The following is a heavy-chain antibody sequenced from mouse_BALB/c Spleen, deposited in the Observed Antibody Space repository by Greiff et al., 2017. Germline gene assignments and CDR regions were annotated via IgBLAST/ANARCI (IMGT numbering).Heavy chain of an antibody. V-gene: IGHV2-9*02. D-gene: IGHD1-1*01. J-gene: IGHJ2*01. CDR1: GFSLTSYG. CDR3: ARDKGYGSSYVSDY. CDR2: IWDGGST. Sequence: QVQLKESGPGLVAPSQSLSITCTVSGFSLTSYGVHWVRQPPGKGLEWLGVIWDGGSTNYNSALMSRLSISKDNSKSQVFLKMNSLQTDDTAMYYCARDKGYGSSYVSDYWGQGTTLTVSS.